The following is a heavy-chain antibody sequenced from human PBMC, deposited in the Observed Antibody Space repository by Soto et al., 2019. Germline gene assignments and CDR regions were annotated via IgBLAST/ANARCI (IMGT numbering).Heavy chain of an antibody. CDR3: ARAGTYDAFDI. CDR2: IIPILGIA. V-gene: IGHV1-69*02. J-gene: IGHJ3*02. Sequence: QVQLVQSGAEVKKPGSSVKVSCKASGGTFSSYTISWVRQAPGQGLEWMGRIIPILGIANYAQKFQGRVTITADKSTSAAYRELSSLRSEDTAVYYCARAGTYDAFDIWGQGTMVTVSS. CDR1: GGTFSSYT.